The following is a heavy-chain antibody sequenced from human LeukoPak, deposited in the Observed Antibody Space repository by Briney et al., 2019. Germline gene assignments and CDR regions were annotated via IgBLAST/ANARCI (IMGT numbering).Heavy chain of an antibody. CDR2: ISSSGSTI. CDR1: GFTFSSYE. J-gene: IGHJ4*02. Sequence: PGGSLRLSCAASGFTFSSYEMNWVRQAPGKGLEWVSYISSSGSTIYYADSVKGRFTISRDNAKNSLYLQMNSLRAEDTAVYYCARDYYDILTGLFDYWGQGTLVTVSS. D-gene: IGHD3-9*01. CDR3: ARDYYDILTGLFDY. V-gene: IGHV3-48*03.